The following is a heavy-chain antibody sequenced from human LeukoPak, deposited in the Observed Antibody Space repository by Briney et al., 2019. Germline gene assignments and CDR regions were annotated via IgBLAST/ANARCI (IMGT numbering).Heavy chain of an antibody. CDR1: GFTFSSYW. J-gene: IGHJ3*02. CDR2: ISSSSSYI. D-gene: IGHD3-16*01. V-gene: IGHV3-21*01. CDR3: ARGVRTDAFDI. Sequence: GGSLRLSCAASGFTFSSYWMSWVRQAPGKGLEWVSSISSSSSYIYYADSVKGRFTISRDNAKNSLYLQMNSLRAEDTAVYYCARGVRTDAFDIWGQGTMVTVSS.